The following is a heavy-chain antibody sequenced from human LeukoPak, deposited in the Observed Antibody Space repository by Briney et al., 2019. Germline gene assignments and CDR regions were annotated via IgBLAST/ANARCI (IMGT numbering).Heavy chain of an antibody. CDR3: ARAPGTAMPITHFDY. V-gene: IGHV4-31*03. J-gene: IGHJ4*02. D-gene: IGHD5-18*01. Sequence: PSQTLSLTCTVSGCSISSGGYYWSWIRQHPGKGLEWIGYIYYSGSTYYNPSLKSRVTISVDTSKNQFSLKLSSVTAADTAVYYCARAPGTAMPITHFDYWGQGTLVTVSS. CDR1: GCSISSGGYY. CDR2: IYYSGST.